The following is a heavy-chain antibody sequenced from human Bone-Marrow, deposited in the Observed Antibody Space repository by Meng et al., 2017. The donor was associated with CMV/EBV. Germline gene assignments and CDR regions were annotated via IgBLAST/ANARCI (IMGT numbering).Heavy chain of an antibody. CDR1: GGTFSSYT. V-gene: IGHV1-69*02. D-gene: IGHD6-13*01. J-gene: IGHJ4*02. CDR3: ARYSSIPFDF. CDR2: IIPILGIA. Sequence: SVKVSCKASGGTFSSYTISWVRQAPGQGLEWMGRIIPILGIANYAQKFQGRVTMTWNTSISTAYMELSSLRSGDTAVYYCARYSSIPFDFWGQGTLVTVSS.